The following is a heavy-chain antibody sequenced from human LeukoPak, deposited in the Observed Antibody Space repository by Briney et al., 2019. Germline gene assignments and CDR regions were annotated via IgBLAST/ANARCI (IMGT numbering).Heavy chain of an antibody. D-gene: IGHD3-22*01. CDR1: GYTFTSYY. V-gene: IGHV1-46*01. Sequence: ASVKVSCKASGYTFTSYYMHWVRQAPGQGLEWMAIINPSGGSTRYAQKFQGRVTMTRDTYTSTVYMELSSLRSEDTAVYYCARDPRPSYDSSDYYYPGDYWGQGTLVTVSS. CDR3: ARDPRPSYDSSDYYYPGDY. J-gene: IGHJ4*02. CDR2: INPSGGST.